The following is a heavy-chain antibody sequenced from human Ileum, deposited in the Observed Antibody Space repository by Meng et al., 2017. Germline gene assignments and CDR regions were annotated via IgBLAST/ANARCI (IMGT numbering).Heavy chain of an antibody. J-gene: IGHJ4*02. D-gene: IGHD1-26*01. CDR2: INSDGSRT. CDR1: GFTFSSYW. V-gene: IGHV3-74*01. CDR3: ARVKVGGYDFDY. Sequence: GGSLRLSCAASGFTFSSYWMHWVRQAPGKGLVWVSRINSDGSRTDYADSVKGRFTISRDNAKDTLYLQMNSLRVEDTAVYYCARVKVGGYDFDYWGQGTLVTVSS.